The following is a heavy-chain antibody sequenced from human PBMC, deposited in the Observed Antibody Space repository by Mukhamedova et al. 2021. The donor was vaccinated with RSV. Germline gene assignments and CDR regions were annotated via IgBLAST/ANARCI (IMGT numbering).Heavy chain of an antibody. D-gene: IGHD3-10*01. J-gene: IGHJ4*02. Sequence: VRQAPGQGLEWMGGIIPIFGTANYAQKFQGRVTITADESTSTAYMELSSLRSEDTAVYYCASTYGSGSWPFDYWGQGTLVPVSS. CDR3: ASTYGSGSWPFDY. V-gene: IGHV1-69*01. CDR2: IIPIFGTA.